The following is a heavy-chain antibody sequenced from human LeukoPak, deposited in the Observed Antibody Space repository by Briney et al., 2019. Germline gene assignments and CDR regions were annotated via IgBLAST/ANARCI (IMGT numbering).Heavy chain of an antibody. Sequence: SETLSLTCTVSGGSISSYYWSWIRQPPGKGLEWIGYIYYSGSTNYNPSLKSRVTISVDTSKNQFSLKLSSVTAADTAVYYCARENAPDYYDSSSFAPYFDYWGQGTLVTVSS. CDR1: GGSISSYY. CDR3: ARENAPDYYDSSSFAPYFDY. D-gene: IGHD3-22*01. J-gene: IGHJ4*02. V-gene: IGHV4-59*01. CDR2: IYYSGST.